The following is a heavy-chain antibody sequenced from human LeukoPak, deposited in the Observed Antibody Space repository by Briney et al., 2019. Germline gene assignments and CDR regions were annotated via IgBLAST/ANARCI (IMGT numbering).Heavy chain of an antibody. V-gene: IGHV1-2*02. CDR1: GYAFSGYY. CDR3: ARDRGVTLAGPDASDV. D-gene: IGHD6-19*01. CDR2: INPNNGDT. J-gene: IGHJ3*01. Sequence: ASVKVSCKASGYAFSGYYIHWVRQAPGQGPEWMGWINPNNGDTKSAQNFQGRVSMTSDTSVRTAYLVLSTLRSDDTAMYYCARDRGVTLAGPDASDVWGQGTMVTVSS.